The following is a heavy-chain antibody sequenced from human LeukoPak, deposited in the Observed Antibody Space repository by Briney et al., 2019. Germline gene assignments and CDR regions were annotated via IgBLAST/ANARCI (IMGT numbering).Heavy chain of an antibody. D-gene: IGHD3-16*01. CDR3: ASPSAVRGNGADSRSGYGSFDI. CDR1: GGTFSHYT. V-gene: IGHV1-69*02. CDR2: IIPILGIT. Sequence: SVSVSCKASGGTFSHYTISWVRQAPGQGLEWMGRIIPILGITNYAQKFQGRVTITADKSTSTAYMELSRLSSDDPAVYYCASPSAVRGNGADSRSGYGSFDIWGQGRVVTVSS. J-gene: IGHJ3*02.